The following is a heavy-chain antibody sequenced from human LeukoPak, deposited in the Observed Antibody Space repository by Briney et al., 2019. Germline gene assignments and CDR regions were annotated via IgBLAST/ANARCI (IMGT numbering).Heavy chain of an antibody. CDR2: ISFDGSNT. CDR1: GFTLDDSA. D-gene: IGHD3-10*01. CDR3: AKGSGSPDH. J-gene: IGHJ4*02. Sequence: PGRSLRLSCVVSGFTLDDSALHWVRQAPGKGLEWVSFISFDGSNTYYADFVKGRFTISRDNSKNTLYLQMNSLGPEDTAIYFCAKGSGSPDHWGQGTLVIVSS. V-gene: IGHV3-30*18.